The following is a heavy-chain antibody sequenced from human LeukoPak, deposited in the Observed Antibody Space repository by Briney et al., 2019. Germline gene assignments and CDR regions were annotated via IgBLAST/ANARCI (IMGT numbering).Heavy chain of an antibody. CDR1: GFTFSSYA. V-gene: IGHV3-23*01. J-gene: IGHJ4*02. CDR2: ISGSGGST. Sequence: GGSLRLSCAASGFTFSSYAMSWVRQAPGKGLEWVSAISGSGGSTYYADSVKGRFTISRDNSKNTLYLQMNSLRAEDTAVYYCAKQGKTYYYDSSGYYYFDYWGQGTLVTDSS. CDR3: AKQGKTYYYDSSGYYYFDY. D-gene: IGHD3-22*01.